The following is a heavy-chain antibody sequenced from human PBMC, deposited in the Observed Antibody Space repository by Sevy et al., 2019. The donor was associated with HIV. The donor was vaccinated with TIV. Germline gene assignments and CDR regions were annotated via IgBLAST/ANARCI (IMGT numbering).Heavy chain of an antibody. J-gene: IGHJ4*02. CDR3: ARGKSGYGYALNY. Sequence: GGSLRLSCAASGFTVNSNYMTWVRQAPGKGLEGVSVIHSDDTTYNADSVKDRFTISRDNFKNTLYLHMRSLRAEDTAVYYCARGKSGYGYALNYWGQGTLVTVSS. V-gene: IGHV3-66*01. CDR1: GFTVNSNY. D-gene: IGHD5-18*01. CDR2: IHSDDTT.